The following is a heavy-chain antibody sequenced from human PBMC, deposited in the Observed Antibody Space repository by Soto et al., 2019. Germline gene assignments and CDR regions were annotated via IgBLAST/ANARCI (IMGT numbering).Heavy chain of an antibody. Sequence: PGGSLRLSCAASGFTVSINYMSWVRQAPGKGLEWVSVIYSGGSTYYADFVKGRFTISRDNSKNTLYLQMDSLRAEDTAVYYCARAGTKPYFYYGMDVWGQGTTVTVSS. D-gene: IGHD1-1*01. V-gene: IGHV3-53*01. CDR3: ARAGTKPYFYYGMDV. CDR1: GFTVSINY. CDR2: IYSGGST. J-gene: IGHJ6*02.